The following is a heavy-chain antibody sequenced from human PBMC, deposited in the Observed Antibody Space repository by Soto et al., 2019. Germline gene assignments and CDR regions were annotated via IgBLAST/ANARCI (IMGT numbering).Heavy chain of an antibody. J-gene: IGHJ6*02. Sequence: PGGSLRLSCAASGFTFSSYAMHWVRQAPGKGLEWVSIISYSNSRTYYADSVKGRFTISRDNSKNTLYLQMNSLRAEDTAVYYCARLSIAYYGMDVWGQGTTVTVSS. D-gene: IGHD6-6*01. CDR3: ARLSIAYYGMDV. CDR2: ISYSNSRT. CDR1: GFTFSSYA. V-gene: IGHV3-30-3*01.